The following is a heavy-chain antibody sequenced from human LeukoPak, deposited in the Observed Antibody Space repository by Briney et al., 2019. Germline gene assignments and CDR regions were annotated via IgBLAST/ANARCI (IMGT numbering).Heavy chain of an antibody. CDR1: GGSISSYY. V-gene: IGHV4-59*01. CDR3: ARVFMAGLAAAPAFDI. CDR2: IYYSGST. Sequence: PSETLSLTCTVSGGSISSYYWSWIRQPPGKGLEWIGYIYYSGSTNYNPSLKSRVTISVDTSKNQFSLKLSSVTAADTAVYYCARVFMAGLAAAPAFDIWGQGTMVTVSS. J-gene: IGHJ3*02. D-gene: IGHD6-13*01.